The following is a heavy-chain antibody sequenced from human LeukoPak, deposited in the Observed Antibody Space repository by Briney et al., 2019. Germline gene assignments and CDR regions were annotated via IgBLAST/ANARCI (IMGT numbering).Heavy chain of an antibody. D-gene: IGHD4-17*01. J-gene: IGHJ4*02. V-gene: IGHV3-33*08. Sequence: GGSLRLSCAASGFTFSSYAMSWVRQAPGKELEWVAVILYDGSNKYYADSVKGRFTISRDNSKNTLYLQMNSLRAEDTAVYYCASAGGYGDSGGTYYFDYWGQGTLVTVSS. CDR2: ILYDGSNK. CDR3: ASAGGYGDSGGTYYFDY. CDR1: GFTFSSYA.